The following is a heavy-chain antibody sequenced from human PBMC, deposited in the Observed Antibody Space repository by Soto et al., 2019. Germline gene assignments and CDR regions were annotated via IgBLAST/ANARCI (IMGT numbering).Heavy chain of an antibody. J-gene: IGHJ5*02. D-gene: IGHD2-15*01. CDR3: ARLVVVAANWFDP. CDR2: IYSGDSDT. CDR1: GYSFTSYW. Sequence: GASLKISCKGSGYSFTSYWIGWVRQMPGKGLEWMGIIYSGDSDTRYSPSFQGQVTISADKSISTAYLQWSSLKASDTAMYYCARLVVVAANWFDPWGQGTLVTVSS. V-gene: IGHV5-51*01.